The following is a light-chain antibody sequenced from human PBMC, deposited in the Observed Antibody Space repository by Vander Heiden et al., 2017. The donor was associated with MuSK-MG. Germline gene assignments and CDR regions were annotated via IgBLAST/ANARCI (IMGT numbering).Light chain of an antibody. Sequence: DIPLTQSPSSPSASVGDRVTITCRASQGISNYLAWYQQKPGKVPKLLIYAASTLQSGVPSRFSGSGSGTDFTLTISSLQPEDVATYYCQKYNSAPRTFGQGTKVEIK. CDR1: QGISNY. J-gene: IGKJ1*01. CDR3: QKYNSAPRT. CDR2: AAS. V-gene: IGKV1-27*01.